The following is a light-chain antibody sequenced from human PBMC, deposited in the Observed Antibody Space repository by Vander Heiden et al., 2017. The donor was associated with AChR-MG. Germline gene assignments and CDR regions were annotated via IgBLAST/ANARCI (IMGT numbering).Light chain of an antibody. Sequence: EIVMPQSPATPSASPGERATLSCRARQSVDTWVAWYQQKPGQAPRLLIYTTSNRATGIPARFSGSGSGTEFTLTISSLQSEDFAVYYCQQHDNWPYTFGQGTKVEI. CDR1: QSVDTW. V-gene: IGKV3-15*01. CDR3: QQHDNWPYT. J-gene: IGKJ2*01. CDR2: TTS.